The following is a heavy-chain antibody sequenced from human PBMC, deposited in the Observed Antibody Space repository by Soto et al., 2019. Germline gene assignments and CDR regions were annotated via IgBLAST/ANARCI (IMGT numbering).Heavy chain of an antibody. CDR3: ARAMSFEY. D-gene: IGHD3-10*02. V-gene: IGHV1-69*13. CDR2: IIPFLDSA. CDR1: GGTFSRSA. J-gene: IGHJ4*02. Sequence: AVQVSCKASGGTFSRSAISWVRQAPGQGLEWMGGIIPFLDSATYAQKFQGRLTITADESTTTAYMELTSLKSDDTALYYCARAMSFEYWGQGTPVTVSS.